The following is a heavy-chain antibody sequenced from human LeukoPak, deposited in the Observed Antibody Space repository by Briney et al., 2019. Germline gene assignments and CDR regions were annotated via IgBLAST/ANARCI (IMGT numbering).Heavy chain of an antibody. CDR2: IYHSGST. J-gene: IGHJ6*02. Sequence: SQTLSLTCAVSGGSISSGGYSWRWIRQPPGKGLEWIGYIYHSGSTYYNPSLKSRVTISVDRSKNQFSLKLSSVTAADTAVYYCASETLEYCSSTSCSGMDVWGQGTTVTVSS. CDR3: ASETLEYCSSTSCSGMDV. D-gene: IGHD2-2*01. V-gene: IGHV4-30-2*01. CDR1: GGSISSGGYS.